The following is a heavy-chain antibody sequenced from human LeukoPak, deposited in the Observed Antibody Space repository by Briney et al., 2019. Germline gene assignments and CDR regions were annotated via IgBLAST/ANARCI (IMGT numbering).Heavy chain of an antibody. J-gene: IGHJ4*02. V-gene: IGHV4-39*01. CDR1: AGPIASSTHL. CDR3: ARQRGSTGFFDF. CDR2: VFFQNT. Sequence: RPSETLSLTCSVSAGPIASSTHLWGWIRQTPGEGLEWIGSVFFQNTYYNPSLQSRVSISVDTSKSQFSLDLRSVTGADTALYYCARQRGSTGFFDFWGRGIVVTVSS. D-gene: IGHD6-25*01.